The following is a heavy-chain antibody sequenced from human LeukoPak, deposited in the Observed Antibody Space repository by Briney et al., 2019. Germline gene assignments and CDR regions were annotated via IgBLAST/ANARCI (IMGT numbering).Heavy chain of an antibody. CDR3: ARGTSGYGRDY. CDR1: GYTFNGYC. CDR2: INPNSGGT. Sequence: ASVKVSCKASGYTFNGYCMHWVRQAPGQGLEWMGRINPNSGGTNSAQKFQGRVTMTRDTSSSTAYMDLSSLRSDDTAVYYCARGTSGYGRDYWGQGTLVTVSS. J-gene: IGHJ4*02. D-gene: IGHD5-12*01. V-gene: IGHV1-2*06.